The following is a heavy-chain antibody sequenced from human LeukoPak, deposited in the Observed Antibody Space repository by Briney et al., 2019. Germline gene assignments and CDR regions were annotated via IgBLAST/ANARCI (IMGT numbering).Heavy chain of an antibody. CDR2: INHSGST. CDR3: ARPRPRAGRAFDI. V-gene: IGHV4-39*07. J-gene: IGHJ3*02. CDR1: GGSISSGSYY. Sequence: ASETLSLTCTVSGGSISSGSYYWSWIRQPPGKGLEWIGEINHSGSTNYNPSLKSRVTISVDTSKNQFSLKLSSVTAADTAVYYCARPRPRAGRAFDIWGQGTMVTVSS.